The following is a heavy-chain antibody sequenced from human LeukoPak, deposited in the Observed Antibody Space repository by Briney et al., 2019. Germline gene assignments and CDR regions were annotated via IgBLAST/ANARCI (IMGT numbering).Heavy chain of an antibody. CDR3: ANVPPRLRQGLNRGYYGSGSYWRPTSTGSDGGY. V-gene: IGHV3-23*01. CDR1: GFTFSSYA. Sequence: PGGSLRLSCAASGFTFSSYAMSWVRQAPGKGLEWVSAISGSGGSTYYADSVKGRFTISRDNSKNTLYLQMNSLRAEDTAVYYCANVPPRLRQGLNRGYYGSGSYWRPTSTGSDGGYWGQGTLVTVSS. J-gene: IGHJ4*02. CDR2: ISGSGGST. D-gene: IGHD3-10*01.